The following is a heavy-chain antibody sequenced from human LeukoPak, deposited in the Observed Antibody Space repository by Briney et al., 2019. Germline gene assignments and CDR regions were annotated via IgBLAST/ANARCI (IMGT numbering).Heavy chain of an antibody. CDR1: GGYISSGGYY. V-gene: IGHV4-31*03. Sequence: PSETLSLTCTVSGGYISSGGYYWSWIRQHPGKGLEWIGYFYYSGSTYYNPSLKSRVTISVDTSKNQFSLKLSSVTAADTAVYYCASGNWGIKYYFDYWGQGTLVTVSS. CDR2: FYYSGST. J-gene: IGHJ4*02. CDR3: ASGNWGIKYYFDY. D-gene: IGHD7-27*01.